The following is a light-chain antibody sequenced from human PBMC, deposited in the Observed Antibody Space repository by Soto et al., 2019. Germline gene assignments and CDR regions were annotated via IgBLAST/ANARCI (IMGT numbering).Light chain of an antibody. CDR1: SSDIGSYNF. CDR2: EVR. Sequence: QSVLTQPPSASGSPGQSVTISCNGTSSDIGSYNFVSWYQQHPGKAPKVMLYEVRKRPSGVPDRFSGSKSGNTASLTVSGLQADDEADYYCTSYAGGNILVFGGGTKLTVL. V-gene: IGLV2-8*01. CDR3: TSYAGGNILV. J-gene: IGLJ2*01.